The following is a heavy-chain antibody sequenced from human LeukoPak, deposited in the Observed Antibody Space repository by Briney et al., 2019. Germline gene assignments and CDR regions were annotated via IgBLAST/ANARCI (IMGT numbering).Heavy chain of an antibody. D-gene: IGHD3-16*01. Sequence: PSETLSLTCTVSGGSISSHYWSWIRQPPGKGLEWIGYIYYSGSTNYNPSLKSRVTISVDTSKNQFSLKLSSVTAADTAVYYCARLKEGDSGIYFDYWGQGTLVTVSS. V-gene: IGHV4-59*11. CDR1: GGSISSHY. J-gene: IGHJ4*02. CDR3: ARLKEGDSGIYFDY. CDR2: IYYSGST.